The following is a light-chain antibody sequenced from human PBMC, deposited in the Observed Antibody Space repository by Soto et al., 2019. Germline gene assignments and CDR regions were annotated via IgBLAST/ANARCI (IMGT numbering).Light chain of an antibody. Sequence: SVLTQPASVSWSPGQSITISCTGTSSDVGGYNYVSWYQHHPGKAPKLIIYDVSNRPSGVSNPFSGSKSGNTASLTISGLQPEDAAEYYCSSYTTSNTRQIVFGTGTKVTVL. V-gene: IGLV2-14*03. CDR3: SSYTTSNTRQIV. J-gene: IGLJ1*01. CDR1: SSDVGGYNY. CDR2: DVS.